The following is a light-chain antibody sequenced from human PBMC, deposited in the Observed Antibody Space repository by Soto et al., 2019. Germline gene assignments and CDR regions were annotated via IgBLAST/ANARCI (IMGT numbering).Light chain of an antibody. J-gene: IGKJ4*01. Sequence: EIVLTQSPGTLSLSPGERATLSCRASQSISSSYLAWYQQKPGQAPRLLIYGASSTATGIPDRFSDSGSGTDFTLTISRLEPEDFAVYYCQQYGSSPLLTFGGGTKVEIK. V-gene: IGKV3-20*01. CDR3: QQYGSSPLLT. CDR1: QSISSSY. CDR2: GAS.